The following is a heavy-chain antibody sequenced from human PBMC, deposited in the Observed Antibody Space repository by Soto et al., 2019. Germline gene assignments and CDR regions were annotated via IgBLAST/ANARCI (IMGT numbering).Heavy chain of an antibody. V-gene: IGHV3-74*01. Sequence: EVQLVESGGGLVQPGGSLRLSCAASGFTFSSYWMHWVRQAPGKGLVWVSRIKSDGSNINYADSVKGRFTISRDNAKNTLYLQMNSLRAEDTPIYYCARGGFSGSGSFIQGDYWGQGTLVTVSS. D-gene: IGHD3-10*01. CDR2: IKSDGSNI. CDR1: GFTFSSYW. J-gene: IGHJ4*02. CDR3: ARGGFSGSGSFIQGDY.